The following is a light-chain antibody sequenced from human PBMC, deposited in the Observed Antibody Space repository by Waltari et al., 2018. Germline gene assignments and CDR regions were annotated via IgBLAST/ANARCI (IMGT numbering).Light chain of an antibody. CDR1: SGTIASNY. V-gene: IGLV6-57*03. CDR2: EDN. Sequence: NFMLTQPHSVSESPGKTVTISCTRSSGTIASNYVQWYQQRPGSAPTTIIYEDNQRPSGVPGRFSGSIDTSSNSASLTISGLKTEDEAAYYCHSYDDTNQVFGGGTKLTVL. CDR3: HSYDDTNQV. J-gene: IGLJ3*02.